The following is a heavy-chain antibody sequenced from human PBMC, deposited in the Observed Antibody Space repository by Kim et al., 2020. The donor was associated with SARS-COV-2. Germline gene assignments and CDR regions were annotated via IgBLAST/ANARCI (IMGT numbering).Heavy chain of an antibody. D-gene: IGHD2-15*01. J-gene: IGHJ4*02. CDR1: GGSFSGYY. CDR2: INHSGST. Sequence: SETLSLTCAVYGGSFSGYYWSWIRQPPGKGLEWIGEINHSGSTNYNPSLKSRVTISVDTSKNQFSLKLSSVTAADTAVYYCARSSTRYLDIVVVAALVDYWGQGTLVTVSS. CDR3: ARSSTRYLDIVVVAALVDY. V-gene: IGHV4-34*01.